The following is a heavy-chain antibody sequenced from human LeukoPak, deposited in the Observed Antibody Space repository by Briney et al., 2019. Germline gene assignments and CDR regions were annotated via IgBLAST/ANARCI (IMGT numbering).Heavy chain of an antibody. V-gene: IGHV3-43*02. CDR3: AKDYY. Sequence: GGSLRLSCAASGFTFDDYPMHWVRQGPGKGLEWLSLISGDGATTYYADSVKGRFTISRDNIKNSLYLQMNSLRTENTALYYCAKDYYWGQGTLVTVSS. J-gene: IGHJ4*02. CDR1: GFTFDDYP. CDR2: ISGDGATT.